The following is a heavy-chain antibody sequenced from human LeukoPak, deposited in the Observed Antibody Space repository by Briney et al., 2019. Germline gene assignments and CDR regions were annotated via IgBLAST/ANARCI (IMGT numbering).Heavy chain of an antibody. CDR2: ISSSGGST. J-gene: IGHJ4*02. V-gene: IGHV3-23*01. CDR1: GFTFSSYA. Sequence: GGSLRLSCAASGFTFSSYALSWVRQAPGKGLEWVSAISSSGGSTYCADSVKGRFTISRDNSKNPLYLQMNSLRAEDTAVYYCAKGAYGDYDYWGQGTLVTVSS. D-gene: IGHD4-17*01. CDR3: AKGAYGDYDY.